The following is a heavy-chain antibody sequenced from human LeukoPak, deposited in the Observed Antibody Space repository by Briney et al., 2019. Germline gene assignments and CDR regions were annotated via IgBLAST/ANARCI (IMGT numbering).Heavy chain of an antibody. J-gene: IGHJ1*01. CDR1: GGSISSYY. V-gene: IGHV4-4*07. CDR2: IYTSGST. D-gene: IGHD6-13*01. Sequence: SETLSLTCTVSGGSISSYYWSWIRQPAGKGLEWIGRIYTSGSTNYNPSLKSRVTISVDKSKNQFSLKLSSVTAADTAVYYCARDDSYSSSWYRYFQHWGQGTLVTVSS. CDR3: ARDDSYSSSWYRYFQH.